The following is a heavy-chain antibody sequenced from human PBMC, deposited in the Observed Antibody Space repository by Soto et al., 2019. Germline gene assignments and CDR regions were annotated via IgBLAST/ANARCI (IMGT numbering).Heavy chain of an antibody. J-gene: IGHJ4*02. V-gene: IGHV3-30-3*01. CDR3: AREGRGYSERFDY. D-gene: IGHD3-3*01. CDR2: ISYDGSNK. CDR1: GFTFSSYA. Sequence: GGSLRLSCAASGFTFSSYAMHWVRQAPGKGLEWVAVISYDGSNKYYADSVKGRFTISRDNSKNTLYLQMNSLRAEDTAVYYCAREGRGYSERFDYWGQGTLITVSS.